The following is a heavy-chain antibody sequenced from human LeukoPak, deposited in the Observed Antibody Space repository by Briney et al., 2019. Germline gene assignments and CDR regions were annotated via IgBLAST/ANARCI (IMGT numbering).Heavy chain of an antibody. Sequence: SETLSLTCTVSGYSISSGYYWGWIRQPPGKGLEWIGSIYHSGSTYYNPSLKSRVTISVDTSKNQFSLILSSVTAADTAVYYCASSTYCSDSSCYGGYWGQGTLVTVSS. V-gene: IGHV4-38-2*02. D-gene: IGHD2-2*01. CDR3: ASSTYCSDSSCYGGY. J-gene: IGHJ4*02. CDR2: IYHSGST. CDR1: GYSISSGYY.